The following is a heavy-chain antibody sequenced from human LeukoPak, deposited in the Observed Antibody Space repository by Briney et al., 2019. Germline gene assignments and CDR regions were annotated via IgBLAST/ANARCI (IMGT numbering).Heavy chain of an antibody. CDR3: EXXXXXXSTTCYDGFGY. CDR2: INPNSGGT. V-gene: IGHV1-2*02. J-gene: IGHJ4*02. CDR1: GYTFTSYD. D-gene: IGHD2-2*01. Sequence: VKVXXKASGYTFTSYDINWVRQAPGQGLEWMGWINPNSGGTNYAQKFQGRVTMTRDTAISTAYMEMSRLRCEDTAGYYCEXXXXXXSTTCYDGFGYWGQGTLVTVSS.